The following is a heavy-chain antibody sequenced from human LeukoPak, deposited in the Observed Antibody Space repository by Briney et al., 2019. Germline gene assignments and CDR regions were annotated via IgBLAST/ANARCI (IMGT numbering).Heavy chain of an antibody. D-gene: IGHD6-6*01. CDR3: ARGSDGETTSIVGRQKRYFDY. Sequence: PGGSLRLSCAASGFTFSTYTMNWVRQAPGKGLEWVSSITSSSYTYYADSMKGRFTISRDNANNSLSLQMNNLRPEDTAVYYCARGSDGETTSIVGRQKRYFDYWGQGTLVTVSS. CDR1: GFTFSTYT. V-gene: IGHV3-21*04. J-gene: IGHJ4*02. CDR2: ITSSSYT.